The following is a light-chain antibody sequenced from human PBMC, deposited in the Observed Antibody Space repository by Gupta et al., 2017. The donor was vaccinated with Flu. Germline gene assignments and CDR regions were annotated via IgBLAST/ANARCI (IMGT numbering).Light chain of an antibody. V-gene: IGKV3-11*01. CDR2: DTS. CDR3: RQSYNGLRT. Sequence: ELMLPQSPATLSLSPGDRATLSCRYSQDINNYLTWYQQRPGQAPSLLIYDTSNRPTGIPPRFSGSGSGTDFTRTISRLETEDFAVYLCRQSYNGLRTFGGGTXVEIK. J-gene: IGKJ4*02. CDR1: QDINNY.